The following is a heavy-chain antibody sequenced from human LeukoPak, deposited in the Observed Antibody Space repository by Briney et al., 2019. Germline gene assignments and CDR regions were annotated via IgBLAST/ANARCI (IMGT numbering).Heavy chain of an antibody. J-gene: IGHJ5*02. CDR3: ARGAPDSSGYYPNWLDP. V-gene: IGHV3-21*01. CDR1: GFTFSNYA. D-gene: IGHD3-22*01. Sequence: PGGSLRLSCAASGFTFSNYAMSWVRQAPGKGLEWVSSLSSTSSYKYYADSLKGRFTISRDNAKNSLYLQMNSLRAEDTAVYYCARGAPDSSGYYPNWLDPWGQGTLVTVS. CDR2: LSSTSSYK.